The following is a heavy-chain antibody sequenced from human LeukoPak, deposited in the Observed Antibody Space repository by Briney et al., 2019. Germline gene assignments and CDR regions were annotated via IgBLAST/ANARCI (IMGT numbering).Heavy chain of an antibody. CDR1: GFTVSSNY. CDR2: IYSGGST. Sequence: GGSLRLSCAASGFTVSSNYMSWVRQAPGKGLEWVSVIYSGGSTYYSDSAKGRFTISRDNSKNTLYLQINSLRAEDTAVYYCARVVGVVVSWFDPWGQGTLVTVSS. V-gene: IGHV3-66*01. CDR3: ARVVGVVVSWFDP. J-gene: IGHJ5*02. D-gene: IGHD2-21*01.